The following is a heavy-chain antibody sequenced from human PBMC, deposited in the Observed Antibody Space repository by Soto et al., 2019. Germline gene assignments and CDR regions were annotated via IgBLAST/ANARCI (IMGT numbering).Heavy chain of an antibody. CDR3: ARMVRFGDVYYGMDV. CDR2: IYYSGST. J-gene: IGHJ6*02. CDR1: GGSISSYC. D-gene: IGHD3-10*01. Sequence: SETRSRTWTVSGGSISSYCWSWIRQPPGKGLEWIGYIYYSGSTNYNPSLKSRVTISVDTSKNQFSLKLSSVTAADTAVYYCARMVRFGDVYYGMDVWGQGTTVTVSS. V-gene: IGHV4-59*01.